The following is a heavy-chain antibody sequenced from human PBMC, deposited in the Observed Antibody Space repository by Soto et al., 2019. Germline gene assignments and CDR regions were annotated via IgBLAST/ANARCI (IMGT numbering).Heavy chain of an antibody. J-gene: IGHJ3*02. CDR1: GFTFGIYG. Sequence: QVQLVESGGGVVQPGRSLILSCAASGFTFGIYGMHWVRQAPGKGLEWVAVIWYDGSIKYHADSVKGRFTISRDNSKNTVYLQINSLRDEDTAVYYCARATSGSFDALDMWGQGTMVTVSS. CDR2: IWYDGSIK. D-gene: IGHD1-26*01. V-gene: IGHV3-33*01. CDR3: ARATSGSFDALDM.